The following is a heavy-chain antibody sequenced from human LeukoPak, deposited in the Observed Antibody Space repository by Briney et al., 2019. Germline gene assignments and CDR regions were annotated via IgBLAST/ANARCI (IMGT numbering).Heavy chain of an antibody. CDR1: GGSLSAYY. CDR3: AREGGFYRPLDY. J-gene: IGHJ4*02. Sequence: PSETLSLTCGVYGGSLSAYYWSWIRQSPGKGLEWIGEVHLDGRTNYNPSLKSRLIMSVDLPENHISLKLTSVTAADTAVYYCAREGGFYRPLDYSGQGTLVTVSS. V-gene: IGHV4-34*10. D-gene: IGHD3-3*01. CDR2: VHLDGRT.